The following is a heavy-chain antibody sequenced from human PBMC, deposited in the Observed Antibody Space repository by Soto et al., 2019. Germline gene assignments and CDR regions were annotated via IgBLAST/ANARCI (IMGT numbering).Heavy chain of an antibody. CDR2: INLSGGST. CDR1: GYTFTSYY. J-gene: IGHJ6*03. D-gene: IGHD3-3*01. V-gene: IGHV1-46*03. CDR3: ARGYDFWSGSYYMDV. Sequence: QVQLVQSGAEVKKPGASAKVSCKASGYTFTSYYMHWVRQAPGQGLEWMGIINLSGGSTSYAQKFQGRVTMTRDTSTSTVYMELSSLRSEDTAVYYCARGYDFWSGSYYMDVWGKGTTVTVSS.